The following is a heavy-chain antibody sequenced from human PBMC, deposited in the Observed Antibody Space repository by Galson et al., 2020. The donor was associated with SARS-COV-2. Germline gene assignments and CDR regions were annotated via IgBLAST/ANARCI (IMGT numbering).Heavy chain of an antibody. CDR1: GFTVSSNY. Sequence: GGSLRLSCAASGFTVSSNYMSWVRQAPGKGLEWVSVIYSGGSTYYADSVKGRFTISRDNSKNTLYLQMNSLRAEDTAVYYCARLYSSGWYKLDYWGQGTLVTVSS. CDR2: IYSGGST. CDR3: ARLYSSGWYKLDY. V-gene: IGHV3-53*01. D-gene: IGHD6-19*01. J-gene: IGHJ4*02.